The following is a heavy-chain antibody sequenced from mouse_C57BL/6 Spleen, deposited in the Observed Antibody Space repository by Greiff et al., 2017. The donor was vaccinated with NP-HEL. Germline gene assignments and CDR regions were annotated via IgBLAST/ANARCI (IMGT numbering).Heavy chain of an antibody. CDR3: TRVGDDCFFCY. CDR2: INPSTGGT. CDR1: GYSFTGYY. J-gene: IGHJ2*01. D-gene: IGHD2-3*01. V-gene: IGHV1-42*01. Sequence: VQLQQSGPELVKPGASVKLSCKASGYSFTGYYMNWVKQSPEKSLEWIGEINPSTGGTTYNQKFKAKAKLTVDKSSSTAYMQLKSLTSEDSAVYYCTRVGDDCFFCYWGQGTTLTVSS.